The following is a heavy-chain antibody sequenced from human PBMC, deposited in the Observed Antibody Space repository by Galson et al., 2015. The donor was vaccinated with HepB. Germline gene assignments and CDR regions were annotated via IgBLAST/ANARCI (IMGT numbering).Heavy chain of an antibody. CDR3: VRHNNRAFDY. CDR2: IHPGNYDT. Sequence: QSGAEVKKPGESLKISCKGSGYSFTTYWIGWVRQMPGKGLEWMGIIHPGNYDTRYSPSFQGQVTFSGDRSISTAYLQWSSLKASDTAMYYCVRHNNRAFDYWSQGTLVTVSS. V-gene: IGHV5-51*01. D-gene: IGHD1-14*01. J-gene: IGHJ4*02. CDR1: GYSFTTYW.